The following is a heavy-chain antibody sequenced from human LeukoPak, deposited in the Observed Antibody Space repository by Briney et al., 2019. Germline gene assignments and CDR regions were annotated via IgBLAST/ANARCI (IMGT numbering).Heavy chain of an antibody. Sequence: GGSLRLSCAASGFTFSSYAMSWVRQAPGKGLECVSAISGSGGSIYYADSVKGRFTISRDNSKTTLYLQMNSLRAEDTAVYYCAKNWRFGELLWWGQRTLVTVSS. CDR1: GFTFSSYA. CDR2: ISGSGGSI. V-gene: IGHV3-23*01. CDR3: AKNWRFGELLW. J-gene: IGHJ4*02. D-gene: IGHD3-10*01.